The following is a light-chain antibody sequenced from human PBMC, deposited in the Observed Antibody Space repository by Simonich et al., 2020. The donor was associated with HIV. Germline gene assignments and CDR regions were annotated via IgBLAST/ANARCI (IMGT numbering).Light chain of an antibody. CDR3: QSYDSSLSGSKV. V-gene: IGLV1-40*01. CDR1: SSNIGAGYD. CDR2: GNN. J-gene: IGLJ3*02. Sequence: QSVLTQPPSVSGAPGQRVTISCTGSSSNIGAGYDVHWYQQLPGRAPKLLSYGNNNRPSGVPDRFSGSKSGTSASLAITGLQAEDEADYYCQSYDSSLSGSKVFGGGTKLTVL.